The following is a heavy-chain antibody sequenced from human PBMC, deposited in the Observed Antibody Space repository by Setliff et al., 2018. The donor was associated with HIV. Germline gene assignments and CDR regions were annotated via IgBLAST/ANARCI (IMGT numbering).Heavy chain of an antibody. V-gene: IGHV5-51*01. CDR3: ARVGGRVDMTTATTFGYFQD. D-gene: IGHD4-17*01. CDR2: IYPGDSDA. J-gene: IGHJ1*01. CDR1: GYTFTNYW. Sequence: GESLKISCKGSGYTFTNYWIGWVRQMPGKGLEWMGIIYPGDSDARYSPSFQGQVTISAGKSISTAYLQWTSLKASDTATYYCARVGGRVDMTTATTFGYFQDWGQGTLVTVSS.